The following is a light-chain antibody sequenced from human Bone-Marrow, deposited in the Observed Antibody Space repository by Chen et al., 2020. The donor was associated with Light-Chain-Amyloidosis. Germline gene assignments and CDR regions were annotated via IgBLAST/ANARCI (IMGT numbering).Light chain of an antibody. Sequence: SVLTQPSSASGTPGQRVTISCSGSSSNIGSQTVNWYQQLPGTAPKLLIYRNNQRPSGVPDRFSGSKSGTSASLAISGLQSEDEADYYCAAWDDRLNGRVFGGGTKLTVL. CDR1: SSNIGSQT. J-gene: IGLJ3*02. CDR2: RNN. CDR3: AAWDDRLNGRV. V-gene: IGLV1-44*01.